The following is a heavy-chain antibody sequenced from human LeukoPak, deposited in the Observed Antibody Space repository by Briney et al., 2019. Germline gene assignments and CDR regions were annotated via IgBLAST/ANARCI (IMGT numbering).Heavy chain of an antibody. CDR2: INSDGSST. V-gene: IGHV3-74*01. CDR1: GFTFSSYC. D-gene: IGHD2-2*01. CDR3: ARDSTPYCSSTSCYSFDP. Sequence: GGSLRLSCAASGFTFSSYCMHWVRQAPGKGLVWVSRINSDGSSTSYADSVKGRFTISRDNAKNTLYLQMNSLRAEDTAVYYCARDSTPYCSSTSCYSFDPWGQGTLVTVSS. J-gene: IGHJ5*02.